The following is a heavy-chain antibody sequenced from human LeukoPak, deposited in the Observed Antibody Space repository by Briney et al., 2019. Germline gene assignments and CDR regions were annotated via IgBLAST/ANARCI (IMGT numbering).Heavy chain of an antibody. D-gene: IGHD3-22*01. J-gene: IGHJ4*02. Sequence: PSETLSLTCTVSGYSISSGYYWGWIRQPPGKGLEWIGSIYHSGSTYYNPSLKSRVTISVDTSKNQFSLKLSSVTAADTAVYYCATPKRGYYVEILDYWGQGTLVTVSS. CDR2: IYHSGST. CDR1: GYSISSGYY. CDR3: ATPKRGYYVEILDY. V-gene: IGHV4-38-2*02.